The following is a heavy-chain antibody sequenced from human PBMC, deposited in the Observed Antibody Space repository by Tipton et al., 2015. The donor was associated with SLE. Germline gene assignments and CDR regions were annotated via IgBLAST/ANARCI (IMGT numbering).Heavy chain of an antibody. J-gene: IGHJ3*02. CDR1: GGSINRSSFF. CDR2: INHSGST. CDR3: ARAAPISSSWYEGVFDI. V-gene: IGHV4-39*01. D-gene: IGHD6-13*01. Sequence: TLSLTCTVSGGSINRSSFFWGWIRQSPGKGLEWIGEINHSGSTNYNPSLQSRVTISVDTSKNQFSLKLSSVTAADTAVYYCARAAPISSSWYEGVFDIWGQGTMVTVSS.